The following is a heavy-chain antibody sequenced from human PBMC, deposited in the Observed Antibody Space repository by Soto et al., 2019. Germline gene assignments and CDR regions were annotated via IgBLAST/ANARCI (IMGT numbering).Heavy chain of an antibody. CDR2: INDSGNI. CDR3: ARGLILWFGELSRRGGYYYYMDV. V-gene: IGHV4-34*01. Sequence: QVQLQQWGAGPLKPSETLSLTCAVYGGSFSGYQWTWIRQPPGKGLEWIGEINDSGNINYNPSLKSRVTILVDTAKKQISLKLSSVTAADSAVYYCARGLILWFGELSRRGGYYYYMDVWGKGTSVTVSS. CDR1: GGSFSGYQ. J-gene: IGHJ6*03. D-gene: IGHD3-10*01.